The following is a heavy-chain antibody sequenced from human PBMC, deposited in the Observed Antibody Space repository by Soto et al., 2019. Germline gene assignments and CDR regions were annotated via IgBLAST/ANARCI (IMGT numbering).Heavy chain of an antibody. CDR2: VKSKTDGGSA. D-gene: IGHD3-10*01. Sequence: GGAPRLSCAASGFPFSNPWINWVRQNPRTGLQWVGRVKSKTDGGSADYAAPVKGRFAVSRDDSKNIVYLQMNSVKIEDTGVYYCTTDSRTTMPEVRFDYWGHGTLVTVSS. J-gene: IGHJ4*01. CDR3: TTDSRTTMPEVRFDY. V-gene: IGHV3-15*07. CDR1: GFPFSNPW.